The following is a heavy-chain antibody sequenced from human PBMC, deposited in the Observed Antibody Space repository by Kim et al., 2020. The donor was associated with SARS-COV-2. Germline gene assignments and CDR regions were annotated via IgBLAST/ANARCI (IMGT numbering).Heavy chain of an antibody. V-gene: IGHV4-39*01. Sequence: TYYNPPLKSRVTIPVDTCKNQSSLKLSAVTAADTAVYYCAMDWVFDAFDIWGQGTMVTVSS. D-gene: IGHD2-2*03. CDR2: T. CDR3: AMDWVFDAFDI. J-gene: IGHJ3*02.